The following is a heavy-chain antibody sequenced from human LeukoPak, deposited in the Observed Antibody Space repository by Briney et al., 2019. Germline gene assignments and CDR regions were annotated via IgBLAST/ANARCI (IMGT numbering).Heavy chain of an antibody. D-gene: IGHD6-13*01. CDR2: ISGSAGRT. CDR3: AKDRPYSSSWYGAGDY. J-gene: IGHJ4*02. V-gene: IGHV3-23*01. Sequence: GGSLRLSCAASGFTFSRYAMSGVRQAPGKGLEWVSPISGSAGRTYYAASVKGRFTFSRDNSNNTLYLQMNSLKAEDTAVYYCAKDRPYSSSWYGAGDYWGQGALVTVSS. CDR1: GFTFSRYA.